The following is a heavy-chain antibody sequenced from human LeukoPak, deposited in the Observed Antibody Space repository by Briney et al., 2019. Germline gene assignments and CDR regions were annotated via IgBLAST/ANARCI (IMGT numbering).Heavy chain of an antibody. J-gene: IGHJ4*02. D-gene: IGHD5-12*01. CDR3: AKDGGDDGGGATL. CDR1: GFTFDDYA. V-gene: IGHV3-9*01. Sequence: GGSLRLSCAASGFTFDDYAMHWVRQAPGKGLEWVSGISWNSGSIGYADSVKGRFTISRDNAKNSLYLQMNSLRAEDTALYYCAKDGGDDGGGATLWGQGTLVTVSS. CDR2: ISWNSGSI.